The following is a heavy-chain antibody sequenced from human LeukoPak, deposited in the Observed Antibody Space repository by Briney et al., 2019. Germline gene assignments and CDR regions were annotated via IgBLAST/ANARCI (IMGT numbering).Heavy chain of an antibody. CDR1: GFTFSSYS. Sequence: GGSLRLSCAASGFTFSSYSMNWVRQAPGKGLEWVSSISSSSSERYYADSVRGRFTIFRDNAKNSLYLQMTSLRAEDTAVYYCARDSPVEKYYYDSSGYYYDNAFDIWGQGTMVTVSS. D-gene: IGHD3-22*01. CDR3: ARDSPVEKYYYDSSGYYYDNAFDI. V-gene: IGHV3-21*01. CDR2: ISSSSSER. J-gene: IGHJ3*02.